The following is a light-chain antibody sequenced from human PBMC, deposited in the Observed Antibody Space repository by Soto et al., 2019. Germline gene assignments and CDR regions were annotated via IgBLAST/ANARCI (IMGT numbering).Light chain of an antibody. Sequence: QSVLTQPPSVSGAPGQRVTISCTGSSSNIGAGYDVHWYQQLPGTAPKLLIYGNSNRPSGVPDRFSGSKSGTSASLAITGLXXXXXXXYYCQSYDSSLSGYVFGTGTKLTVL. CDR2: GNS. CDR3: QSYDSSLSGYV. J-gene: IGLJ1*01. CDR1: SSNIGAGYD. V-gene: IGLV1-40*01.